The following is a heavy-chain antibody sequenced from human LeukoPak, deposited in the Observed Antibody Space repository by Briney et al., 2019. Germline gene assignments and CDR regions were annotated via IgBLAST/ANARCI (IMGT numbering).Heavy chain of an antibody. CDR1: GFTFSSYG. Sequence: GGSLRLSCAASGFTFSSYGMHWVRQAPGKGLEWVAFIRYDGSNKYYADSVKGRFTISRDNSKNTLYLQMNSLRAEETAVYYCAKVSGIRYYDFWSGSSDAFDIWGQGTMVTVSS. J-gene: IGHJ3*02. CDR2: IRYDGSNK. V-gene: IGHV3-30*02. D-gene: IGHD3-3*01. CDR3: AKVSGIRYYDFWSGSSDAFDI.